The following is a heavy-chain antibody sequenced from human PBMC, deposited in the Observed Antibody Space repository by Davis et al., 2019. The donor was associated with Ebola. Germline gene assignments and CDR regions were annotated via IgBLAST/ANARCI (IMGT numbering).Heavy chain of an antibody. J-gene: IGHJ6*02. Sequence: GGSLRLSCAASGFTFSSYEMHWVRQAPGKGLEWVAVISYDGDKKYYADSVKGRFTISRDNSKNALYLQMNSLRAEDTAVYYCARDLLLWFRDNGMDVWGQGTTVTVSS. V-gene: IGHV3-30*04. CDR2: ISYDGDKK. CDR1: GFTFSSYE. CDR3: ARDLLLWFRDNGMDV. D-gene: IGHD3-10*01.